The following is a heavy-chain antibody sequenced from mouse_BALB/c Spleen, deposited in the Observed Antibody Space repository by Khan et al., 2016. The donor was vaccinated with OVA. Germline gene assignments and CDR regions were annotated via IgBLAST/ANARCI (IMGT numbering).Heavy chain of an antibody. J-gene: IGHJ3*01. CDR2: INPSSGYT. CDR1: GYSFTSYT. V-gene: IGHV1-4*01. Sequence: QVRLQQSGADLARPWASLKLSCKASGYSFTSYTIHWINQRPGKGQEWIGYINPSSGYTNYNQKFKDKATLTADKSSTTAYMQLSSLTSDDSAVDYCARDGAYYRNDGGFAYWGQGTLVTVSA. D-gene: IGHD2-14*01. CDR3: ARDGAYYRNDGGFAY.